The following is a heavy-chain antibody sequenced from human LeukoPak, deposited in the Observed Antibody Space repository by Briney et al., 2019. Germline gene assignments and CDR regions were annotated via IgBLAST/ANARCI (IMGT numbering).Heavy chain of an antibody. J-gene: IGHJ3*02. D-gene: IGHD3-22*01. V-gene: IGHV3-30*03. Sequence: EGSLRLSCAASGFTFSSYGMHWVRQAPGKGLEWVAVISYDGSNKYYADSVKGRFTISRDNSKNTLYLQMNSLRAEDTAVYYCASVVISDAFDIWGQGTMVTVS. CDR1: GFTFSSYG. CDR3: ASVVISDAFDI. CDR2: ISYDGSNK.